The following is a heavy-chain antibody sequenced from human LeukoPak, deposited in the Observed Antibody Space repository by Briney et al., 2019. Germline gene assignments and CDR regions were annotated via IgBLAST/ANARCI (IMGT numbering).Heavy chain of an antibody. CDR2: IYYSGST. V-gene: IGHV4-39*07. J-gene: IGHJ3*02. D-gene: IGHD3-10*01. CDR1: GGSISSSSYY. CDR3: AREGLYYYGSGRLGGAFDI. Sequence: SQTLSLTCTVSGGSISSSSYYWGWIRQPPGKGLEWIGSIYYSGSTYYNPSLKSRVTISVDTSKNQFSLKLSSVTAADTAVYYCAREGLYYYGSGRLGGAFDIWGQGTMVTVSS.